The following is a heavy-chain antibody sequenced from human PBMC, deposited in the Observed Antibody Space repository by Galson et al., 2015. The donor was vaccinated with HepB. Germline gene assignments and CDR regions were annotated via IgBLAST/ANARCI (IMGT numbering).Heavy chain of an antibody. J-gene: IGHJ2*01. CDR2: ISGSGGST. Sequence: SLRLSCAASGFTFSSYAMSWVRQAPGKGLEWVSAISGSGGSTYYADSVKGRFTISRDNSKNTLYLQVNSLRAEDTAVYYCAKGRGLPYWYFDLWGRGTLVTVSS. V-gene: IGHV3-23*01. D-gene: IGHD1-26*01. CDR1: GFTFSSYA. CDR3: AKGRGLPYWYFDL.